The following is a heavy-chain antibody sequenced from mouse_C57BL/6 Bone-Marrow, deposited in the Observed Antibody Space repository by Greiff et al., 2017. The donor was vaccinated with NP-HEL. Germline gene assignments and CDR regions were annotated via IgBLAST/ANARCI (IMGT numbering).Heavy chain of an antibody. CDR1: GFTFSSYG. CDR3: ARQIAYYYGSSCPFAY. V-gene: IGHV5-6*02. Sequence: EVKLVESGGDLVKPGASLKLSCAASGFTFSSYGMSWVRQTPDKRLEWVGTISTGGGYTYYTDRLKGRSTFSRDNAKDTLYLQMSSLKSEDTAMYYCARQIAYYYGSSCPFAYWGQGTLVTVSA. D-gene: IGHD1-1*01. J-gene: IGHJ3*01. CDR2: ISTGGGYT.